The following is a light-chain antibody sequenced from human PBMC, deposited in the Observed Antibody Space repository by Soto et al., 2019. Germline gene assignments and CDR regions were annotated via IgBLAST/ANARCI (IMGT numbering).Light chain of an antibody. Sequence: DTQMTQSPSTLSASVGDRVTITCRASQTIYSWLAWYQQKPGQAPRLLIHKASTLETGVPSRFSGSGSGTDFTFTISSLQPEDIATYYCQQYDNLPLTFGPGTKVDIK. CDR1: QTIYSW. J-gene: IGKJ3*01. V-gene: IGKV1-5*03. CDR3: QQYDNLPLT. CDR2: KAS.